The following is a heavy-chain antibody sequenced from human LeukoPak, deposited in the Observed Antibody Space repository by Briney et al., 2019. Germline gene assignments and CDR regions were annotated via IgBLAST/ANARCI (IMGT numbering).Heavy chain of an antibody. D-gene: IGHD2-21*02. J-gene: IGHJ3*02. CDR3: ARDRPCGGDCYPLDFDM. CDR2: IYYSGST. Sequence: SETLSLTCTVSGGSISSYYWRWIRQPPGKGLEGIGDIYYSGSTNYNPSLKSRVTISVDTSNNQFSLKLSSVTAADTAVYYCARDRPCGGDCYPLDFDMWGQGTMVTVS. V-gene: IGHV4-59*01. CDR1: GGSISSYY.